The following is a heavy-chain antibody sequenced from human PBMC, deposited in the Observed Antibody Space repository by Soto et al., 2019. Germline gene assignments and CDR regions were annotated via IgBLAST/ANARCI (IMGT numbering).Heavy chain of an antibody. CDR3: AAGGGLPRYY. Sequence: SETLSLTCSVSGGSISNTPYYWGWIRQPPGKGLEWIGSIYYSGSTHYNPSLKSRITISVDTSKNQFSLKVSSVTAADPAVYYCAAGGGLPRYYWGQGTLVTVSS. J-gene: IGHJ4*02. CDR2: IYYSGST. CDR1: GGSISNTPYY. D-gene: IGHD5-12*01. V-gene: IGHV4-39*07.